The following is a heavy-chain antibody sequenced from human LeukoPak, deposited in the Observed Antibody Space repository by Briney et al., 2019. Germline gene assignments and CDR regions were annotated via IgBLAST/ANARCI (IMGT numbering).Heavy chain of an antibody. J-gene: IGHJ4*02. Sequence: GGSLSLSCAASGFTFSSYAMSWVRQAPGKGLEWVSAISGSGGSTYYADSVKGRFTISRDNSKNTLYLQMNSLRAEDTAVYYCAKDAYGSGSYYPDYWGQGTLVTVSS. CDR1: GFTFSSYA. CDR3: AKDAYGSGSYYPDY. CDR2: ISGSGGST. D-gene: IGHD3-10*01. V-gene: IGHV3-23*01.